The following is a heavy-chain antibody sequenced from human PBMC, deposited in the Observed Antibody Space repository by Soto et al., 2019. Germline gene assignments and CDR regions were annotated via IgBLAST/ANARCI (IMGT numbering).Heavy chain of an antibody. CDR1: GFTFNTAW. D-gene: IGHD1-20*01. Sequence: GSLRLSCAASGFTFNTAWMSWVRQAPGKGLEWVGFIKSKSAGGTADYAAPVKGRFTISRDDSKNTLFLQMNSLKIEDTGIYYCAKAISGYNAPLDHWGQGTRVTV. J-gene: IGHJ4*02. CDR3: AKAISGYNAPLDH. V-gene: IGHV3-15*01. CDR2: IKSKSAGGTA.